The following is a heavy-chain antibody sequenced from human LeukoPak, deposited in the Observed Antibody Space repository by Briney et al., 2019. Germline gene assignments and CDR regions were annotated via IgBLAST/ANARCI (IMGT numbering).Heavy chain of an antibody. J-gene: IGHJ4*02. CDR3: ARNGKWELLYYFDY. CDR1: GGSFSGYY. V-gene: IGHV4-34*01. CDR2: INHSGST. Sequence: SETLSLTCAVYGGSFSGYYWSWIRQPPGRGLEWIGEINHSGSTNYNPSLKSRVTISVDTSKNQFSLKLSSVTAADTAVYYCARNGKWELLYYFDYWGQGTLVTVSS. D-gene: IGHD1-26*01.